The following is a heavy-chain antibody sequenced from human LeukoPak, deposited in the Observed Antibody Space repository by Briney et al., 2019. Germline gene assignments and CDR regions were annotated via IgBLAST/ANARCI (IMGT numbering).Heavy chain of an antibody. D-gene: IGHD6-19*01. Sequence: SETLSLTCTVSGGSISSSSYYWGWIRQPPGKGLEWIGSIYYSGSTYYNPSLKSRVTISVDTSKNQFSLKLSSVTAADTAVYYCAKSSGWVYDAFDIWGQGTMVTVSS. V-gene: IGHV4-39*07. CDR1: GGSISSSSYY. J-gene: IGHJ3*02. CDR3: AKSSGWVYDAFDI. CDR2: IYYSGST.